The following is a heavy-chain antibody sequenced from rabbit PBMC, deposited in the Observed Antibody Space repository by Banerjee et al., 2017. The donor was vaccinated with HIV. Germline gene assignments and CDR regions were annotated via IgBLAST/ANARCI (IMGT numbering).Heavy chain of an antibody. V-gene: IGHV1S45*01. J-gene: IGHJ4*01. CDR3: AKAGYAGYGYATSLNL. Sequence: QEQLEESGGDLVKPEGSLTLTCTASAFSFSTKYVMCWVRQAPGKGLEWIACINTNSGNAVYASWAKGRFTISKTSSTTVTLQMTSLTAADTATYFCAKAGYAGYGYATSLNLRGPGTL. CDR1: AFSFSTKYV. CDR2: INTNSGNA. D-gene: IGHD6-1*01.